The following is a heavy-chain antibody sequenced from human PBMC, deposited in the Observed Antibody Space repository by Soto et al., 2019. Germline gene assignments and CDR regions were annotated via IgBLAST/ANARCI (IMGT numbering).Heavy chain of an antibody. CDR1: GYAFPTYG. D-gene: IGHD3-22*01. J-gene: IGHJ4*02. V-gene: IGHV1-18*01. Sequence: QVQLVQSGAEVKKPGASVKVSCKASGYAFPTYGITWLRQAPGQGLEWMGWMIGDNGDSEFPERLQDRVTLTRDTSATTAYTELRSLRSDDTAVYFGARVRQYESPEDYYLALWGQGTLFTASS. CDR3: ARVRQYESPEDYYLAL. CDR2: MIGDNGDS.